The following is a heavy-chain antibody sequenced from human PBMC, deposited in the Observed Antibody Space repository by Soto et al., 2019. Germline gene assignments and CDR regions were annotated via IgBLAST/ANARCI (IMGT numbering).Heavy chain of an antibody. V-gene: IGHV3-20*04. CDR3: ARVSGSYFRSMIDY. Sequence: EVQLVESGGGVVRPGGSLRLSCTASGFTFDDYGMTWVRQAPGKGLEWVSGINRNGGSTAYADSVKGRFTISRDNAKNSLFLQMNSLRAEDTALYYWARVSGSYFRSMIDYWGQATLVTVSS. D-gene: IGHD1-26*01. CDR2: INRNGGST. J-gene: IGHJ4*02. CDR1: GFTFDDYG.